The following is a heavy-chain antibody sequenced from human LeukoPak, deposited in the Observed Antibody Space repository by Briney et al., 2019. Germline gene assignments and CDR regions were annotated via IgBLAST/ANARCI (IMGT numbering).Heavy chain of an antibody. CDR1: GFTFRSYW. Sequence: GGSLRLSCAASGFTFRSYWMSWVRQAPGKGLEWVAIIDQDGSAQYFVDSVKGRYTISRDNAKDLLYLQMNSLRAEDTAVYYCARPLFYSGSGNCPHWFDPWGQGALVTVSS. CDR3: ARPLFYSGSGNCPHWFDP. V-gene: IGHV3-7*01. CDR2: IDQDGSAQ. D-gene: IGHD3-10*01. J-gene: IGHJ5*02.